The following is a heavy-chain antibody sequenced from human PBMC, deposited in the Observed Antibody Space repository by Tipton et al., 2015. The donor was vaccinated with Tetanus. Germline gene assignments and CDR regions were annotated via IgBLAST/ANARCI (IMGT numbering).Heavy chain of an antibody. J-gene: IGHJ5*02. CDR2: IYYSGST. Sequence: TLSLTCSVSGGSISSSDDYWIWIRQPPGKGLEWIGYIYYSGSTYYNPSLKSRVSMSVDTSKNQFSLKLSPVTAADTAVYYCARGGDNLTFQRPTGRWFDPWGHGTLVTVSS. CDR3: ARGGDNLTFQRPTGRWFDP. V-gene: IGHV4-30-4*01. D-gene: IGHD1-1*01. CDR1: GGSISSSDDY.